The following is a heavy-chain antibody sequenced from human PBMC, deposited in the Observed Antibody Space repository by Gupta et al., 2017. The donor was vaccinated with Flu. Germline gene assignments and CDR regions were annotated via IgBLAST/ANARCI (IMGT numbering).Heavy chain of an antibody. Sequence: EVQLLESGGGLVQPGGSLRLSCAASGLTFGSHAMRWVRQAPGKGLEWVSSISAMADSTYYAASAKGRFTISRDNSKNTLFLQVDSLRAEDTALYYCAKGRGTGKDAFAIWGQGTMVTVSP. D-gene: IGHD3-10*01. CDR2: ISAMADST. CDR3: AKGRGTGKDAFAI. V-gene: IGHV3-23*01. CDR1: GLTFGSHA. J-gene: IGHJ3*02.